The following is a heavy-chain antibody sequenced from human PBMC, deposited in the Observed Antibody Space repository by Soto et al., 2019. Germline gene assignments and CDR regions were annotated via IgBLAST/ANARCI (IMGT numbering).Heavy chain of an antibody. D-gene: IGHD2-15*01. J-gene: IGHJ5*02. V-gene: IGHV4-34*01. Sequence: QVQLQQWGAGLLKPSETLSLTCAVYGGSFSGYYWSWIRQPPGKGLEWIGEINHSGSTNYNPSLKSRVTISVDTSKNQFSLKLSSVTAAATAVYYCARGRCSGGSCYLNSGSFDPWGQGTLVTVSS. CDR3: ARGRCSGGSCYLNSGSFDP. CDR1: GGSFSGYY. CDR2: INHSGST.